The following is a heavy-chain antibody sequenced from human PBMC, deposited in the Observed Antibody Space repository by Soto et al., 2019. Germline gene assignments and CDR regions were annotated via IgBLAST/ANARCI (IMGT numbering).Heavy chain of an antibody. V-gene: IGHV4-31*03. CDR1: GGSISSGGYY. Sequence: QVQLQESGPGLVKPSQTLSLTCTVSGGSISSGGYYWSWIRLHPGKGLEWIGYIYYSWNSYYNPSFKSRVTISVDTSKNQYSLKMSSVTAADTAVYYCARGVGLGGWFDPWGQGTLVTVTS. J-gene: IGHJ5*02. CDR3: ARGVGLGGWFDP. CDR2: IYYSWNS. D-gene: IGHD1-26*01.